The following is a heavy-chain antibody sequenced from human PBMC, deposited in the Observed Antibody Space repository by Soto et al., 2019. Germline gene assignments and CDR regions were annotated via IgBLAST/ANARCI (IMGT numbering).Heavy chain of an antibody. CDR3: ARESHDILTGPPWVWYFDL. CDR2: INDRGSI. J-gene: IGHJ2*01. Sequence: QVQLQQWGAGPLRPLETLSLTCGVSGGSFSGYYWAWIRQSPGQGLEWIGEINDRGSINYNPSLKRRVSISVDTSNNHYALKLRSVTAADTAVYYCARESHDILTGPPWVWYFDLWGRGTLVTVSS. CDR1: GGSFSGYY. V-gene: IGHV4-34*01. D-gene: IGHD3-9*01.